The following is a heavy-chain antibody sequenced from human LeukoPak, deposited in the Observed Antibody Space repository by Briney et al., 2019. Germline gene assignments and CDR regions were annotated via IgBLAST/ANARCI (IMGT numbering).Heavy chain of an antibody. Sequence: PSGTLSLTCAVSGGSISSSNWWSWVRQPPGKGLEWIGEIYHSGSTNYNPSLKSRVTISVDKSKNQFSLKLSSVTAADTAVYYCARDLPEYIVGASRGWFDPWGQGTLVTVSS. CDR3: ARDLPEYIVGASRGWFDP. J-gene: IGHJ5*02. D-gene: IGHD1-26*01. CDR2: IYHSGST. V-gene: IGHV4-4*02. CDR1: GGSISSSNW.